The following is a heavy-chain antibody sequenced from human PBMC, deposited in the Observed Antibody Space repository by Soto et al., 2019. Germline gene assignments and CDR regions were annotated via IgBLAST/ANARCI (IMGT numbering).Heavy chain of an antibody. Sequence: QVQLVQSGAEVKKPGASVKVSCKASGYTFTSYDINWVRQATGQGLEWMGWMNPNSGNTAYAQKFQGRVTMTRNTSISHASLGLSSPGSEDTARYCFAGERSGGGGNWFDPWGQGTLVTVSS. V-gene: IGHV1-8*01. D-gene: IGHD3-10*01. CDR2: MNPNSGNT. J-gene: IGHJ5*02. CDR3: AGERSGGGGNWFDP. CDR1: GYTFTSYD.